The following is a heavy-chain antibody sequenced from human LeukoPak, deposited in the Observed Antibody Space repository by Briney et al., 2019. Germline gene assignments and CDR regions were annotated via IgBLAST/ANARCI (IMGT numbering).Heavy chain of an antibody. CDR2: ISYDGSEK. D-gene: IGHD2-8*01. CDR3: ARDPGVRAYYFDS. Sequence: GGSLRLSCAVSGFTFSSYGMHWIRQAPGRGLEWMSFISYDGSEKYYADSVKGRFTISRDKSKNTLFLQMNSLRGDDTAVYYCARDPGVRAYYFDSWGQGTLVAVSS. J-gene: IGHJ4*02. V-gene: IGHV3-30*03. CDR1: GFTFSSYG.